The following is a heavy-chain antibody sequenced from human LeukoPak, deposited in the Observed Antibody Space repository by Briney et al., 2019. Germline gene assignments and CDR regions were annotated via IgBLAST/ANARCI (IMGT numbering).Heavy chain of an antibody. CDR2: IYTSGST. D-gene: IGHD2-2*01. CDR3: ARGVRYCSSTSCHVYYYYGMDV. J-gene: IGHJ6*02. CDR1: GGSISSYY. Sequence: SETLSLTCTVSGGSISSYYWSWIRQPAGKGLEWIGRIYTSGSTNYNPSLKSRVTMSVDTSKNQFSLKLSSVTAADTAVYYCARGVRYCSSTSCHVYYYYGMDVWGQGTTVTVSS. V-gene: IGHV4-4*07.